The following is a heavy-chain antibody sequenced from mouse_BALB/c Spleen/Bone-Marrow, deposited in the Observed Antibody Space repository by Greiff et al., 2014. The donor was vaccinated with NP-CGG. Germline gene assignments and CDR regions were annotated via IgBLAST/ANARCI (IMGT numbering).Heavy chain of an antibody. J-gene: IGHJ3*01. D-gene: IGHD2-14*01. CDR2: IWRGGST. Sequence: QVQLQQSGPSLVQPSQSLSITCTVSGFSLTSYGVHWVRQSPGKGLEWLGVIWRGGSTDYNAAFMSRLSITKDNSKSQVFFKMNSLQADGTAIYYCAKNGGYDGWFAYWGQGTLVTVSA. V-gene: IGHV2-5-1*01. CDR1: GFSLTSYG. CDR3: AKNGGYDGWFAY.